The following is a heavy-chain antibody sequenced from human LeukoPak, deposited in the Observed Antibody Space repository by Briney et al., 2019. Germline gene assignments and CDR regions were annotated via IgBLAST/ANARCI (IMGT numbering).Heavy chain of an antibody. D-gene: IGHD1-26*01. Sequence: SQTLSLTCTVSGGSISSGGYSWSWIRQHPGKGLEWIGYIYYSGSTYYNPSLKSRVTISVDTSKNQFSLKLSSVTAADTAVYYCAREPGIVGAIAVGYWGQGTLVTVSS. CDR1: GGSISSGGYS. CDR3: AREPGIVGAIAVGY. J-gene: IGHJ4*02. CDR2: IYYSGST. V-gene: IGHV4-31*03.